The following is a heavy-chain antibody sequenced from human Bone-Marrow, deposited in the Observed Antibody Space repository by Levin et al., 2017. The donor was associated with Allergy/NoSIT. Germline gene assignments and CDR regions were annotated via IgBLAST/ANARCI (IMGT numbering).Heavy chain of an antibody. Sequence: SQTLSLTCTVSGGSISSSSYYWGWIRQPPGKGLEWIGSIYYSGSTYYNPSLKSRVTISVDTSKNQFSLKLSSVTAADTAVYYCARDRVGVLTPDRYYYYYGMDVWGQGTTVTVSS. CDR1: GGSISSSSYY. V-gene: IGHV4-39*07. D-gene: IGHD4/OR15-4a*01. CDR3: ARDRVGVLTPDRYYYYYGMDV. J-gene: IGHJ6*02. CDR2: IYYSGST.